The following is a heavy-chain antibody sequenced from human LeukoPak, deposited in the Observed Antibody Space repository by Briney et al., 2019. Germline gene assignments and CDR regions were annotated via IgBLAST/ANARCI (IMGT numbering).Heavy chain of an antibody. D-gene: IGHD3-22*01. V-gene: IGHV1-18*01. CDR3: ARGFSAGWLSWSEYYYYMDV. J-gene: IGHJ6*03. CDR1: GYTFTSYG. Sequence: ASVKVSCKASGYTFTSYGISWVRQAPGQGLEWMGWISAYNGNTNYAQKLQGRVTMTTDTSTSTAYMELRSLRSDDTAVYYCARGFSAGWLSWSEYYYYMDVWGKGTTVTVSS. CDR2: ISAYNGNT.